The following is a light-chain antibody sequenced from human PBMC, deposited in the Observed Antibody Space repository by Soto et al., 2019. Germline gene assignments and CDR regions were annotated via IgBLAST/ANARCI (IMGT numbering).Light chain of an antibody. CDR3: SSYAGSHTYV. Sequence: QSVLTQPASVSGSPGQSITISCTGTSSDVGSYNLVSWYQQHPGKAPKLMIYEVSNRPSGVSNRFSGSKSGNTASLTISGLQAEDEADYYCSSYAGSHTYVFGSGTKVTVL. CDR1: SSDVGSYNL. V-gene: IGLV2-23*02. CDR2: EVS. J-gene: IGLJ1*01.